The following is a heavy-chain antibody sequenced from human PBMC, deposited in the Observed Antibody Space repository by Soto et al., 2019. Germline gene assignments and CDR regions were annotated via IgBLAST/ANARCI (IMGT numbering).Heavy chain of an antibody. D-gene: IGHD6-19*01. J-gene: IGHJ5*02. CDR1: GFTFNNYG. V-gene: IGHV3-30*18. Sequence: GGSLRLSCAASGFTFNNYGMHWVRQAPGKGLEWVAVISDDGSNKYYADSLKGRFTISRDNSKNTLYLQMTSLRAEDTAMYYCAKEGITVAGTVGWFDPWGLGTLVTVSS. CDR3: AKEGITVAGTVGWFDP. CDR2: ISDDGSNK.